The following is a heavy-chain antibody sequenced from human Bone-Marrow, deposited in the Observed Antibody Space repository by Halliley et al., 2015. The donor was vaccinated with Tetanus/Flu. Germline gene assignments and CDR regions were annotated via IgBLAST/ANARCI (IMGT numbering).Heavy chain of an antibody. CDR2: IYYSGST. Sequence: TLSLTCTVSGGSISSYHWSWIRQPPGKRLEWIGYIYYSGSTNYNPSLKSRVTISVDTSKNQFSLTLRSVTAADTAVYYCARVSPQKAAAITYYFDYWGQGTLVTVSS. CDR3: ARVSPQKAAAITYYFDY. J-gene: IGHJ4*02. V-gene: IGHV4-59*01. D-gene: IGHD6-13*01. CDR1: GGSISSYH.